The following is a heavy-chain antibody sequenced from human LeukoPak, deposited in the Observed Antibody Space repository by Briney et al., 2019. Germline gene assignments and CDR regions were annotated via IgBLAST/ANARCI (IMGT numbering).Heavy chain of an antibody. J-gene: IGHJ2*01. V-gene: IGHV4-4*07. CDR2: IYSSGST. Sequence: SETLSLTCSVSGGSISSYYWSWIRQPAGKGLEWIGRIYSSGSTNYNPSLKSRVTMSVDTSKNQFSLKLTSVTAADTAVYYCAGAVVMTPMGFWYFDLWGRGILVTISS. CDR1: GGSISSYY. CDR3: AGAVVMTPMGFWYFDL. D-gene: IGHD2-21*02.